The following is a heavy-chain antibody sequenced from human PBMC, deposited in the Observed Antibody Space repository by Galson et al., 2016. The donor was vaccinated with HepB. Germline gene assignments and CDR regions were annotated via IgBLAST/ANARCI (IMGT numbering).Heavy chain of an antibody. D-gene: IGHD7-27*01. CDR3: ARSYLLGRGFGS. Sequence: CAISGDSVSSNSAGWYWIRQSPSRGLEWLGRTYYRSKWHFDYAESVKSRITINPDTAKNQFSPQPDSVTPEGTAIYYCARSYLLGRGFGSWGQGTLVTVSS. CDR1: GDSVSSNSAG. J-gene: IGHJ4*02. V-gene: IGHV6-1*01. CDR2: TYYRSKWHF.